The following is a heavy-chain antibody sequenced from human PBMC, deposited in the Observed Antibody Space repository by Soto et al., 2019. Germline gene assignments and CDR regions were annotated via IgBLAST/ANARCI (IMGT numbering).Heavy chain of an antibody. CDR3: ARTSEPAIYWVHYYRDEL. J-gene: IGHJ4*03. CDR2: MHYTGFS. Sequence: PSETLSLTCSFSGDSVTSHYLTWIRQSPEKGLEWIGYMHYTGFSHYNPSLKSRLTISVDRSKNQFTLQLTSVTAADTAVYYCARTSEPAIYWVHYYRDELWCPGPPVTDPS. CDR1: GDSVTSHY. V-gene: IGHV4-59*08. D-gene: IGHD1-26*01.